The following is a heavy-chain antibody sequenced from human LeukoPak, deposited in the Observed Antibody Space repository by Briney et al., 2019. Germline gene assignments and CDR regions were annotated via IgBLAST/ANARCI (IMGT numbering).Heavy chain of an antibody. Sequence: SETLSLTCTVSGGSISSGSYYWSWIRQPAGKGLEWIGRIYTSGSTNYNPSLKSRVTISVDTSKNQFSLKLSSVTAADTAVYYCARDGPRGFDYWGPGTLVPVSS. CDR3: ARDGPRGFDY. J-gene: IGHJ4*02. V-gene: IGHV4-61*02. CDR2: IYTSGST. CDR1: GGSISSGSYY.